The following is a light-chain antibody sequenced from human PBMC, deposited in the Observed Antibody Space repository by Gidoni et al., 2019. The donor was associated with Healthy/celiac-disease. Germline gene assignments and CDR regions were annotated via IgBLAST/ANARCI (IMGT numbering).Light chain of an antibody. V-gene: IGKV3-20*01. CDR2: GAS. J-gene: IGKJ4*01. Sequence: EIVLTQSPRTLSFSPGERATLSCRASQSVSSSYLAWYQQKPGQAPRLLIYGASSRATGIPERFSGSGSGTDFTLTISRLEPEDFAAYYCQQYGSSPLTFGGGTKVEIK. CDR1: QSVSSSY. CDR3: QQYGSSPLT.